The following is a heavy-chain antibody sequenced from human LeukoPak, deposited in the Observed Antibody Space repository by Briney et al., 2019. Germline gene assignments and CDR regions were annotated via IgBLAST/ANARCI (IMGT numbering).Heavy chain of an antibody. CDR2: LSGSGSTT. J-gene: IGHJ4*02. Sequence: PGGSLRLSCAASGFTFTSDGMSWVRQAPGKGLEWVSALSGSGSTTYYADSVKGRFTISRDNSKNTLFLEMNSLRVEDTAVYYCAKDRAQQLVLDFWGQGTLVTVSS. CDR3: AKDRAQQLVLDF. CDR1: GFTFTSDG. V-gene: IGHV3-23*01. D-gene: IGHD6-13*01.